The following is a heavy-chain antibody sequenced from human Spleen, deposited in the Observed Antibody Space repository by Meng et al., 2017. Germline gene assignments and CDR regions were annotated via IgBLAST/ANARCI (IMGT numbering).Heavy chain of an antibody. J-gene: IGHJ4*02. D-gene: IGHD3/OR15-3a*01. CDR3: ARGTGYFFDS. Sequence: QVQLVQSGARGKKPGASVKFSCKASRGAFSSYSINWLRQAPGQGLEWMGGIIPRFGAPNYAQKFQGRVTITTDKFTTTVYMELSSLRSDDTAVYYCARGTGYFFDSWGQGTLVTVSS. V-gene: IGHV1-69*06. CDR1: RGAFSSYS. CDR2: IIPRFGAP.